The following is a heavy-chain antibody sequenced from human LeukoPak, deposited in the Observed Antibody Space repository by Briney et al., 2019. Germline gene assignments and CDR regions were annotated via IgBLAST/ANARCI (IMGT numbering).Heavy chain of an antibody. CDR1: GFTFSSYE. J-gene: IGHJ4*02. CDR2: ISSSGSTI. D-gene: IGHD4-17*01. V-gene: IGHV3-48*03. CDR3: ARDKSGGNGDHEIFDY. Sequence: GGSLRLSCAASGFTFSSYEMNWVRQAPGKGLEWVSYISSSGSTIYYADSVKGRFTISRDNAKNSLYLQMNSLRAEDTAVYYCARDKSGGNGDHEIFDYWGQGTLVTVSS.